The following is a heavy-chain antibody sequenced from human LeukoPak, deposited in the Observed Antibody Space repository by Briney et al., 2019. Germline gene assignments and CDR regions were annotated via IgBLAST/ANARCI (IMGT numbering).Heavy chain of an antibody. D-gene: IGHD2-2*02. Sequence: PSETLSLTCAVYGGSFSGYYWSWIRQPPGKGLEWIGEINHSGSTNYNPSLKSRVTISVDTSKNQFPLKLSSVTAADTAVYYCARGSRYQLLYYYCYYGMDVWGQGTTVTVSS. CDR3: ARGSRYQLLYYYCYYGMDV. J-gene: IGHJ6*02. V-gene: IGHV4-34*01. CDR2: INHSGST. CDR1: GGSFSGYY.